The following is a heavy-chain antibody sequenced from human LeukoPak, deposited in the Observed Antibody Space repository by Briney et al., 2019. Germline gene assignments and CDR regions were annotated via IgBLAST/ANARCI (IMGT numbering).Heavy chain of an antibody. CDR3: ARDVGYDSSGYYDPAYFDY. D-gene: IGHD3-22*01. J-gene: IGHJ4*02. CDR1: GGSISSYY. Sequence: KPSETLPLTCTVSGGSISSYYWSWIRQPAGKGLEWIGRIYTSGSTNYNPSLKSRVTMSVDTSKNQFSLKLSSVIAADTAVYYCARDVGYDSSGYYDPAYFDYWGQGTLVTVSS. CDR2: IYTSGST. V-gene: IGHV4-4*07.